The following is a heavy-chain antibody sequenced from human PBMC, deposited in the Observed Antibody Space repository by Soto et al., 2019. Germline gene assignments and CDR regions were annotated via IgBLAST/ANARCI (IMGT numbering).Heavy chain of an antibody. CDR2: ISHSGST. CDR1: GGSFSGYY. J-gene: IGHJ4*02. D-gene: IGHD6-13*01. Sequence: SETLSLTCAVYGGSFSGYYCSWVRQPPGKGLEWIGEISHSGSTNYNSPLESRVTISVDTSKNQLFLKLSSVTAADTAVYYCVRALAAVQEWGQGTPVTVSS. V-gene: IGHV4-34*01. CDR3: VRALAAVQE.